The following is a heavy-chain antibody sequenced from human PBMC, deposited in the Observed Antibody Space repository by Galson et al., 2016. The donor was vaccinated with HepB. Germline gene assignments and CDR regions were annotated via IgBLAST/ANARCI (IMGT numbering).Heavy chain of an antibody. D-gene: IGHD3-3*01. CDR2: ISWNSKGI. CDR3: ARDKGEGTSFLPYYFDF. V-gene: IGHV3-9*01. J-gene: IGHJ4*02. Sequence: SLRLSCAASGFTFDDHGMHWVRQGPGKGLEWVSGISWNSKGIGYADSVKGRFTISRDNAKNSLYLQMNSLRPEDTAFYYCARDKGEGTSFLPYYFDFWGQGTQVTV. CDR1: GFTFDDHG.